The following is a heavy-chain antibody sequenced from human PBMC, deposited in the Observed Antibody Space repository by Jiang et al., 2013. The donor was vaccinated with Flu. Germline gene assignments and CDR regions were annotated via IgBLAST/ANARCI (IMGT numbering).Heavy chain of an antibody. J-gene: IGHJ3*02. V-gene: IGHV4-34*01. CDR1: GGSFSGYY. D-gene: IGHD2-21*02. CDR3: ASGFIVVVTARKTMGGDAFDI. CDR2: INHSGST. Sequence: LLKPSETLSLTCAVYGGSFSGYYWSWIRQPPGKGLEWIGEINHSGSTNYNPSLKSRVTISVDTSKNQFSLKLSSVTAADTAVYYCASGFIVVVTARKTMGGDAFDIWGQGTMVTVSS.